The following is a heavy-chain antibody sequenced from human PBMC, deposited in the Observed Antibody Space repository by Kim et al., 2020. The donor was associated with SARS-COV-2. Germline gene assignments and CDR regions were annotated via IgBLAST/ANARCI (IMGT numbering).Heavy chain of an antibody. Sequence: SETLSLTCAVYGGSFSGYYWSWIRQPPGKGLDWIGEINHSGNTNYSPSLKSRVTISEDTSKSQFSLKLTSVTAADTAVYYCARGWPGRTDIVVAVGATFNWFDPWGQGTLVTISS. CDR3: ARGWPGRTDIVVAVGATFNWFDP. D-gene: IGHD2-15*01. CDR1: GGSFSGYY. V-gene: IGHV4-34*01. CDR2: INHSGNT. J-gene: IGHJ5*02.